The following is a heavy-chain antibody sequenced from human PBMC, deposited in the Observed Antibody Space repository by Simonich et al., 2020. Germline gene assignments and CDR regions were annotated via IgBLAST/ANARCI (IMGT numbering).Heavy chain of an antibody. CDR2: ISAYNSNT. Sequence: QVQLVQSGAEVKKPGASVKVSCKASGYTFTSYGNSWVRQAPGQGIEWMGWISAYNSNTNYAQKLQGRITMTTDTSTSKAYMERRSLRSDDTAVYYCARDQGGRAAAATDYWGQGTLVTVSS. V-gene: IGHV1-18*01. CDR1: GYTFTSYG. CDR3: ARDQGGRAAAATDY. D-gene: IGHD6-13*01. J-gene: IGHJ4*02.